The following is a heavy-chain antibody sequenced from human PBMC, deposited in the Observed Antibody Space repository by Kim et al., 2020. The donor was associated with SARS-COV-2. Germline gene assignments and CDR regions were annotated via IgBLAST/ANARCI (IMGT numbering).Heavy chain of an antibody. J-gene: IGHJ4*02. D-gene: IGHD5-12*01. Sequence: TVNDDPGKGRFTISRDNSKGPLYLQMNSLRAEDTPVYYCARVNSGYDFDYWGPGTLVTVSS. CDR3: ARVNSGYDFDY. V-gene: IGHV3-23*02. CDR2: T.